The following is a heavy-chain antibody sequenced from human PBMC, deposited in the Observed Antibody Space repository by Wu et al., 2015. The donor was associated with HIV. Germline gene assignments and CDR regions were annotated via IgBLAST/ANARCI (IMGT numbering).Heavy chain of an antibody. Sequence: QVQVVQSGAEVKKPGSSVKVSCNVSGGLFRSHAVSWVRQAPGQGLEWMGGIIPVFGTTSYAQKFRGRVTITTDASTNTAYMELTGLRSADTAVYYCAGGILVRGSKRWFDPWGQGTLVTVSS. CDR3: AGGILVRGSKRWFDP. J-gene: IGHJ5*02. D-gene: IGHD1-14*01. CDR1: GGLFRSHA. CDR2: IIPVFGTT. V-gene: IGHV1-69*05.